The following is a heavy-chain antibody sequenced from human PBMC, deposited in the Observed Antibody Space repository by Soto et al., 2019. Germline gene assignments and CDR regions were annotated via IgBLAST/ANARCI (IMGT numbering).Heavy chain of an antibody. CDR3: ARGIAVAGVDYYYYGMDV. J-gene: IGHJ6*02. CDR2: ISAYNGNT. V-gene: IGHV1-18*01. D-gene: IGHD6-19*01. CDR1: GYTFTSYG. Sequence: GASVKVSCKASGYTFTSYGISWVRQAPGQGLEWMGWISAYNGNTNYAQKFQERVTITRDMSTSTAYMELSSLRSEDTAVYYCARGIAVAGVDYYYYGMDVWGQGTTVTVSS.